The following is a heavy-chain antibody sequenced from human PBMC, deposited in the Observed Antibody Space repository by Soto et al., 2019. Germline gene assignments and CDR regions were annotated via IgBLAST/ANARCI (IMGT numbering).Heavy chain of an antibody. V-gene: IGHV1-46*01. CDR1: GYTFTRYY. D-gene: IGHD2-2*01. CDR2: IDPSAGST. CDR3: ARPQTDRVPNYYFRYGMDV. Sequence: ASVKVSCKTSGYTFTRYYIHWVRQAPGQGLEWMGIIDPSAGSTTFAQKFQGRVTMTRDTSTSTVYMEVSSLRSEDTAVYYCARPQTDRVPNYYFRYGMDVWGQGTTVTVSS. J-gene: IGHJ6*02.